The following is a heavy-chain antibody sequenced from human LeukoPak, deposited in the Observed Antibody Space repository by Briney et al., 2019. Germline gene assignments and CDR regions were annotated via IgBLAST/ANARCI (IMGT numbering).Heavy chain of an antibody. CDR1: GFTFDDYA. CDR3: AKDIRGYSQYYFDY. V-gene: IGHV3-9*01. D-gene: IGHD5-18*01. J-gene: IGHJ4*02. Sequence: GRSLRPSCAASGFTFDDYAMHWVRHAPGKGLEWVSGISWNSGSIGYADSVKGRFTISRGNAKNSLYLQMNSLRAEDTALYYCAKDIRGYSQYYFDYWGQGTLVTVSS. CDR2: ISWNSGSI.